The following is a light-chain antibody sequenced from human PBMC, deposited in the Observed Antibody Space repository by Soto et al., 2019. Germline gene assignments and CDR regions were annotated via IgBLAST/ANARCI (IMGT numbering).Light chain of an antibody. V-gene: IGLV1-44*01. J-gene: IGLJ3*02. CDR3: AAWDDSLNGWV. CDR2: SND. CDR1: SSNIGSDT. Sequence: LTQPPSASGTPGQRVTISCSGSSSNIGSDTVNWYRQLPGTAPKLLIYSNDQRPSGVPDRFSGSKSGTSASLAISGLQSEDEADYYCAAWDDSLNGWVFGGGTQLTVL.